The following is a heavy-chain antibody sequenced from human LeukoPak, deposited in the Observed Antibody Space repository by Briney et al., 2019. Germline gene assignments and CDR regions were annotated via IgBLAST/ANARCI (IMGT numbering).Heavy chain of an antibody. CDR2: IIPICGTA. CDR1: GGTFSSYA. D-gene: IGHD3-22*01. Sequence: GASVKVSCKASGGTFSSYAISWVRQAPGQGLEWMGRIIPICGTANYAQKFQGRVTITTDESTSTAYMELSSLRSEDTAVYYCARGGEEGPYYYDSSGYYEFDYWGQGTLVTVSS. V-gene: IGHV1-69*05. CDR3: ARGGEEGPYYYDSSGYYEFDY. J-gene: IGHJ4*02.